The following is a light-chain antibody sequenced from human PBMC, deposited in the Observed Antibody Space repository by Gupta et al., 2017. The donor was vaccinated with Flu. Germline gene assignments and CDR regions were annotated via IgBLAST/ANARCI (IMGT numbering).Light chain of an antibody. CDR3: LHDRSSRT. CDR1: QTVSSSY. V-gene: IGKV3-20*01. Sequence: PGTPSLSPRERATLVFRATQTVSSSYLDRDLQTPGQAPGLLIYVPASRATGIPDKFSGNGSVSNFTLTISRLESADFAVYNSLHDRSSRTFGQRTTVETK. CDR2: VPA. J-gene: IGKJ1*01.